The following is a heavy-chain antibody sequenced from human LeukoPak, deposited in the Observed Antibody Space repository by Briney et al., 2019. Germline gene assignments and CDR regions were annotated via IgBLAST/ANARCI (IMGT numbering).Heavy chain of an antibody. Sequence: SQTLSLTCAISGDSVSINSAAWNWIRQSPSRGLEWLGRTYYRSKWYNDYAVSVKSRITINPDTSKNQFSLQLNSVTPEDTALYYCARTLRLPWYYGMDVWGQGTTVTVSS. CDR3: ARTLRLPWYYGMDV. D-gene: IGHD6-25*01. V-gene: IGHV6-1*01. J-gene: IGHJ6*02. CDR2: TYYRSKWYN. CDR1: GDSVSINSAA.